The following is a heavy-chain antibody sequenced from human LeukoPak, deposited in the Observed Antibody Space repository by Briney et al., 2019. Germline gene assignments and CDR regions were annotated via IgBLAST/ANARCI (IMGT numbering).Heavy chain of an antibody. CDR2: IKSKTDGGTT. CDR1: GFTFSNAW. Sequence: GGCLRLSRAASGFTFSNAWMSWVRQAPGKGLEWGVRIKSKTDGGTTDYAAPVKGRFTISRDDSKNTLYLQMNSLKTEDTAVYYCTTDFGGGYWGQGTLVTVSS. V-gene: IGHV3-15*01. D-gene: IGHD2-15*01. CDR3: TTDFGGGY. J-gene: IGHJ4*02.